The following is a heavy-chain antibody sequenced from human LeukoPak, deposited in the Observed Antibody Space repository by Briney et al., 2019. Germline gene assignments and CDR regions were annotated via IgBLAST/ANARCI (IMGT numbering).Heavy chain of an antibody. D-gene: IGHD6-19*01. J-gene: IGHJ3*02. Sequence: SETLSLTCTVSGGSISSYYWSWIRQPAGKGLEWIGRIYTSGSTNYNPSLKSRVTMSVDTSKNQFSLKLSSVTAADTAMYYCARELAVAGTRAFDIWGQGTMVTVSS. CDR3: ARELAVAGTRAFDI. V-gene: IGHV4-4*07. CDR1: GGSISSYY. CDR2: IYTSGST.